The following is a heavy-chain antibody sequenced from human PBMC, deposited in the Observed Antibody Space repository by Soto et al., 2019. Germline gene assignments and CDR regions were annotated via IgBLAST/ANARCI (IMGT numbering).Heavy chain of an antibody. CDR1: GFTFSDYA. CDR2: ISGSGGST. V-gene: IGHV3-23*01. Sequence: EVQMLESGGGLVQPGGSLRLSCAASGFTFSDYAMSWVRQAPGKGLEWVSAISGSGGSTYYADSVKGRFTISRDNSKNTLYLQMNSLRAEDTAVYYCANGRVTMVRGVIIPFDYWGQGTLVTVSS. D-gene: IGHD3-10*01. CDR3: ANGRVTMVRGVIIPFDY. J-gene: IGHJ4*02.